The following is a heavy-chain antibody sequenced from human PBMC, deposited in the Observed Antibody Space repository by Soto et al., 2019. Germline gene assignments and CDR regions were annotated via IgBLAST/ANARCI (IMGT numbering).Heavy chain of an antibody. Sequence: QVQLVEYGGGAVQPGTSLTISCAASGFSFSVYAMHWVRQAPGKGLEWLSVISHDETNIYYAYSVKGRFTVSRDNSKNTLFLQLDSLREEDTAVYYCASLPYLWLRQPHYWGRGTLVTVSS. CDR2: ISHDETNI. CDR1: GFSFSVYA. CDR3: ASLPYLWLRQPHY. J-gene: IGHJ1*01. V-gene: IGHV3-30-3*01. D-gene: IGHD5-18*01.